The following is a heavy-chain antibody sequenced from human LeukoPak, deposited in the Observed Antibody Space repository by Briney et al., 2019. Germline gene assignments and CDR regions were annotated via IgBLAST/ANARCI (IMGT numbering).Heavy chain of an antibody. J-gene: IGHJ4*02. CDR3: AGGSYYGSGGRPGYFDH. CDR1: DFSVNNNY. D-gene: IGHD3-10*01. CDR2: MDTFGGI. Sequence: GGSLRLSCAASDFSVNNNYMNWVRQAPGKGLEWVSLMDTFGGIYYRASVKGRFTISRDISKNTLYLQMNTLSAEDTAVYYCAGGSYYGSGGRPGYFDHWGQGILVTVSS. V-gene: IGHV3-53*01.